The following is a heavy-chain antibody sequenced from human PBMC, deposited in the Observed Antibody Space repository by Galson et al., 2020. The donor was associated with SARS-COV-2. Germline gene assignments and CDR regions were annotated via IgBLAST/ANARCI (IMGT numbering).Heavy chain of an antibody. CDR2: IKQDGSEK. CDR1: GFSFNNSW. Sequence: GESLKISCAASGFSFNNSWMTWVRQAPGKGLEWVANIKQDGSEKQYVDSVKGRFTISRDNAENSLHLQMNSLRAEDTAVYYCARDPYVSGGYGAFDIWGHGTMVTVSS. CDR3: ARDPYVSGGYGAFDI. D-gene: IGHD3-22*01. V-gene: IGHV3-7*04. J-gene: IGHJ3*02.